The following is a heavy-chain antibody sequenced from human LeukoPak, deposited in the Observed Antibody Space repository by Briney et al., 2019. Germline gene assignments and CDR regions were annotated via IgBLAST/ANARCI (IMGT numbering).Heavy chain of an antibody. CDR1: GGSISSSSYY. CDR3: ARRLGGSYDYYFDY. CDR2: IYYSGST. Sequence: SETLSLTCSVYGGSISSSSYYWGWIRQPPGKGLEWIGTIYYSGSTYYNPSLKSRVTISVDTSKNQFSLKLSSVTAADTAVYYCARRLGGSYDYYFDYWGQGTLVTVSS. J-gene: IGHJ4*02. D-gene: IGHD1-26*01. V-gene: IGHV4-39*01.